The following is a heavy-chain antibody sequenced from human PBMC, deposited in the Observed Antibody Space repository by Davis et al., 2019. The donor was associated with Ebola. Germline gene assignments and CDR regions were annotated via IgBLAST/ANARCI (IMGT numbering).Heavy chain of an antibody. D-gene: IGHD2/OR15-2a*01. J-gene: IGHJ6*02. Sequence: GGSLRLSCAASGFTFSDYYMSWIRQAPGKGLEWVANIKQDGSEKYYVDSVKGRFTISRDNAKNSLYLQMNSLRAEDTAVYYCARDTSYGMDVWGQGTTVTVSS. CDR2: IKQDGSEK. CDR1: GFTFSDYY. V-gene: IGHV3-7*03. CDR3: ARDTSYGMDV.